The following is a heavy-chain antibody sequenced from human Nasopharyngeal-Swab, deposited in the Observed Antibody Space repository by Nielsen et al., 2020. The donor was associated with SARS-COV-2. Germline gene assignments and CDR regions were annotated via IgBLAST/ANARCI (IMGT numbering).Heavy chain of an antibody. CDR3: ARYYSNYHFWYFDL. CDR2: IIPILGIA. CDR1: GGTFSSYA. J-gene: IGHJ2*01. D-gene: IGHD4-11*01. Sequence: SVKVSCKASGGTFSSYAISWVRQAPGQGLEWMGRIIPILGIANYAQKFQGRVTITADKSTNTAYMELSSLRSEDTAVYYCARYYSNYHFWYFDLWGRGTLVTVSS. V-gene: IGHV1-69*04.